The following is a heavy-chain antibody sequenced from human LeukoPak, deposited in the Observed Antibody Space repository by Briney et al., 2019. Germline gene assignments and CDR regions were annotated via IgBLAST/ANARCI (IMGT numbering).Heavy chain of an antibody. CDR3: AKDRSRDYGYYYGMDV. V-gene: IGHV3-30*18. Sequence: GGSLRLSCAASGFTFSSYGMHWVRQAPGKGLEWVAVISYDGSNKYYADSVKGRFTISRDNSENTLYLQMNSLRAEDTAVYYCAKDRSRDYGYYYGMDVWGKGTTVTVSS. CDR1: GFTFSSYG. J-gene: IGHJ6*04. CDR2: ISYDGSNK.